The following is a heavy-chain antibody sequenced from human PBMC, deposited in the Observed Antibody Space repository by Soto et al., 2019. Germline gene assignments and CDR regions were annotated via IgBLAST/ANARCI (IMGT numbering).Heavy chain of an antibody. CDR3: ATWVDYGHLEGFDF. D-gene: IGHD4-17*01. CDR2: VDPNGGGS. V-gene: IGHV1-2*04. Sequence: ASVKVSCKTSGYSFTDYKLHWVRQAPGQGLEWMGWVDPNGGGSNSAQKFQGSVTMTWDTSITTAYLDLTRLTTNDTATYFCATWVDYGHLEGFDFWG. J-gene: IGHJ4*01. CDR1: GYSFTDYK.